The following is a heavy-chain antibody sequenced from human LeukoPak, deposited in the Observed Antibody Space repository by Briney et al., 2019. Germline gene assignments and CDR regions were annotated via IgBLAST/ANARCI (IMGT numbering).Heavy chain of an antibody. CDR1: GGSISSYY. D-gene: IGHD2-15*01. J-gene: IGHJ4*02. CDR2: IYYSGST. CDR3: ARGQSDIVVVVAARNFDY. V-gene: IGHV4-39*01. Sequence: SETLSLTCTVSGGSISSYYWGWIRQPPGKGLEWIGSIYYSGSTYYNPSLKSRVTISVDTSKNQFSLKLSSVTAADTAVYYCARGQSDIVVVVAARNFDYWGQGTLVTVSS.